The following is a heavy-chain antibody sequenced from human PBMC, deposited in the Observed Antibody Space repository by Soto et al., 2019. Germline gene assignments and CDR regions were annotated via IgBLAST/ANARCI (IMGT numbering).Heavy chain of an antibody. D-gene: IGHD6-6*01. CDR2: IIPMFGPA. V-gene: IGHV1-69*01. CDR1: GVSFSTYA. Sequence: QVQLVQSGAEVKRPGSSVKVSCKASGVSFSTYAITWVRQAPGQGLEWMGGIIPMFGPANYPQKLQGRVTIVADESTSTAYLELSSLRSEDTAVFYCARAGSSSSRYHHYYGMDVWGQGTTVTVS. CDR3: ARAGSSSSRYHHYYGMDV. J-gene: IGHJ6*02.